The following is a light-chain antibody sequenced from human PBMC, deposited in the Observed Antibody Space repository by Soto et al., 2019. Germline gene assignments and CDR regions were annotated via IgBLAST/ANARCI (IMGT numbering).Light chain of an antibody. CDR3: QQSYSTTWT. V-gene: IGKV1-39*01. CDR1: QGISTY. J-gene: IGKJ1*01. Sequence: DIQTTQSPSSLSASVVDRVTITCLASQGISTYLNWYQQRPGKAPKLLIYAASSLQSGVPSRFSGSGSETHFTLTISSLQPEDFATYSCQQSYSTTWTFGQGTKVDIK. CDR2: AAS.